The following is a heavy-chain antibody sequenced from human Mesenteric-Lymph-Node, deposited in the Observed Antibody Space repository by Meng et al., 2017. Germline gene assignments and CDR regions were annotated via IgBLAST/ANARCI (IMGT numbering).Heavy chain of an antibody. J-gene: IGHJ4*02. Sequence: QLQRPQSRPGLMKPSQTLSLPFSISGDSVSSNSAAWNWIRQSPSRGLEWLGRTYYRSKGYNDYAVSVKSRITINPDTSKNQFSLQLNSVTPEDTAVYYCARDSSSSAYSPFDYWGQGTLVTISS. CDR1: GDSVSSNSAA. CDR3: ARDSSSSAYSPFDY. D-gene: IGHD3-22*01. CDR2: TYYRSKGYN. V-gene: IGHV6-1*01.